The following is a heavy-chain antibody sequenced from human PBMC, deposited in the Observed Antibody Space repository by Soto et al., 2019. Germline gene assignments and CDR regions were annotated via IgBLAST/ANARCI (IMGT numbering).Heavy chain of an antibody. CDR2: ISGSGGST. CDR3: ATDRIVVVVTATPGGWFDP. V-gene: IGHV3-23*01. J-gene: IGHJ5*02. Sequence: GGSLRLSCAASGFTFSSYAMSWVRQAPGKGLEWVSAISGSGGSTYYADSVKGRFTISRDNSKNTLYLQMNSLRAEDTAVYYCATDRIVVVVTATPGGWFDPWGQGTLVTVSS. CDR1: GFTFSSYA. D-gene: IGHD2-15*01.